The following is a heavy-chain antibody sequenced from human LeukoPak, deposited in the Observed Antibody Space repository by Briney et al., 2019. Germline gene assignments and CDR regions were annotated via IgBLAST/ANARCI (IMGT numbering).Heavy chain of an antibody. D-gene: IGHD5-18*01. CDR2: MSSRSSYI. CDR1: GFTFSSYS. Sequence: GGSLRLSCAASGFTFSSYSMNWVRQAPGKGLEWVSSMSSRSSYIYYADSVKGRFTISRDNAKNSLYLQMNSLRAEDTAVYYCARASSSYVTEYYYYYYMDVWGKGTTVTVSS. V-gene: IGHV3-21*01. CDR3: ARASSSYVTEYYYYYYMDV. J-gene: IGHJ6*03.